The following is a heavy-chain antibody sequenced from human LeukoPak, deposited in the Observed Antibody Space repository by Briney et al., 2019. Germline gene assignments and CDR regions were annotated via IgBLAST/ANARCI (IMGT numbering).Heavy chain of an antibody. CDR1: GYTFTSYG. D-gene: IGHD3-22*01. CDR2: ISAYNGNT. Sequence: ASVKVSCKASGYTFTSYGISWVRQAPGQGLEWMGWISAYNGNTNYAQKLQGRVTITADKSTSTAYMELSSLRSEDTAVYYCASTYDSSGYATGGAFDIWGQGTMVTVSS. CDR3: ASTYDSSGYATGGAFDI. V-gene: IGHV1-18*01. J-gene: IGHJ3*02.